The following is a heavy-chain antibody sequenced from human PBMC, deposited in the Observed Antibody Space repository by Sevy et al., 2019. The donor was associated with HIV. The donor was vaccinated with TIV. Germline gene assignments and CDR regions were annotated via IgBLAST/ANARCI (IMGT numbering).Heavy chain of an antibody. V-gene: IGHV4-61*01. CDR2: IYYSGGT. Sequence: SETLSLTCTVSGGSVSSGSYYWSWIRQPPGKGLEWIGYIYYSGGTNYNPSLKSRVTISVDTSKNQFSLKLSSVTAADTAVYYCARDGSRSSSWYANWFDPWGQGTLVTVSS. CDR3: ARDGSRSSSWYANWFDP. CDR1: GGSVSSGSYY. J-gene: IGHJ5*02. D-gene: IGHD6-13*01.